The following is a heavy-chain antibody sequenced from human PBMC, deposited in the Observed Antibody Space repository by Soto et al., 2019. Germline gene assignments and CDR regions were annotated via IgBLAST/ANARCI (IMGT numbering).Heavy chain of an antibody. CDR2: IVSGGST. CDR3: ATDSRNVGIGYFDS. CDR1: GFKVGSSY. V-gene: IGHV3-53*01. Sequence: EVKVIESGGDLIEPGGSLRLSCAASGFKVGSSYVTCVRQAPGEGLEWVSVIVSGGSTHYADSVTGRFTVSRDVYNNTVYLQMSSLRAEDTSVYFCATDSRNVGIGYFDSWGLGTLVTVSS. D-gene: IGHD1-26*01. J-gene: IGHJ4*02.